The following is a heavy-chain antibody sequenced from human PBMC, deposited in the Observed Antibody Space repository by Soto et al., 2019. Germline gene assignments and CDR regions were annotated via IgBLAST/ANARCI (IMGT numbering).Heavy chain of an antibody. Sequence: SETLSLTCTVSGGSISSGGYYWSWIRQHPGKGLEWIGEINHSGSTNYNTSLKSRVTISVDTSKNQLSLKLSSVTAADTAVYYCARLWGYYNDYWGQGTLVTVSS. D-gene: IGHD3-22*01. CDR1: GGSISSGGYY. CDR3: ARLWGYYNDY. J-gene: IGHJ4*02. V-gene: IGHV4-31*03. CDR2: INHSGST.